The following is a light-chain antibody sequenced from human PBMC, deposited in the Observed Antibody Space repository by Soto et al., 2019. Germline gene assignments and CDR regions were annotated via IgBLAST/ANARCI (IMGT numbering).Light chain of an antibody. CDR2: DVS. CDR1: SSDVGGYSY. V-gene: IGLV2-14*01. CDR3: ASYTTSSTYV. Sequence: QSVLTQPASLSGSRGQSIAISCTGTSSDVGGYSYVSWYQQQPGKAPKLVISDVSNRPSGVSDRFSGSKSGNTASLTISGLQTEDEADYYCASYTTSSTYVFGTGTKVTVL. J-gene: IGLJ1*01.